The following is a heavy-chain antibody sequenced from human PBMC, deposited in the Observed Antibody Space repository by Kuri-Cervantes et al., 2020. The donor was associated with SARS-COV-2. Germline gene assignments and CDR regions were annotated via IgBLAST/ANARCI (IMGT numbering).Heavy chain of an antibody. J-gene: IGHJ4*02. V-gene: IGHV1-24*01. D-gene: IGHD3-16*01. CDR1: GYTLTELS. Sequence: ASVKVSCKVSGYTLTELSMHWVRQAPGKGLEWMGGFDPEDGETIYAQKFQGRVTMTEDTSTDTAYMELRSLRSEDTAVYYCARGGGYGPTTGFDYWGQGTLVTVSS. CDR2: FDPEDGET. CDR3: ARGGGYGPTTGFDY.